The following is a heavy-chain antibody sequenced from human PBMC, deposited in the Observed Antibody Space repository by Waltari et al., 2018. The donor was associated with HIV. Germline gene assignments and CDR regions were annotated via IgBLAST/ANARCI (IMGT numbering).Heavy chain of an antibody. J-gene: IGHJ5*02. CDR2: INHSGST. CDR3: AREYYYGSGSYYNSSRAEKNWFDP. CDR1: GGSFSGYY. V-gene: IGHV4-34*01. Sequence: QVQLQQWGAGLLKPSETLSLTCAVYGGSFSGYYWSWIRQPPGKGLEWIGEINHSGSTNYNPSLKSRVTISVDTSKNQFSLKLSSVTAADTAVYYCAREYYYGSGSYYNSSRAEKNWFDPWGQGTLVTVSS. D-gene: IGHD3-10*01.